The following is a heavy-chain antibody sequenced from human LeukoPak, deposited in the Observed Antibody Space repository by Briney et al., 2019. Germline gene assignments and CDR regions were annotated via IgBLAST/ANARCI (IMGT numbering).Heavy chain of an antibody. CDR3: ARDLGITMVLGVIRGGPNWFDP. CDR1: GGSISSYY. CDR2: IYTSGST. Sequence: SETLSLTCTVSGGSISSYYWSWIRQPAGKGLEWIGRIYTSGSTNYNPALKSRVTMSVDTSKNQFSLKLSSVTAADTAVYYCARDLGITMVLGVIRGGPNWFDPWGQGTLVTVSS. V-gene: IGHV4-4*07. J-gene: IGHJ5*02. D-gene: IGHD3-10*01.